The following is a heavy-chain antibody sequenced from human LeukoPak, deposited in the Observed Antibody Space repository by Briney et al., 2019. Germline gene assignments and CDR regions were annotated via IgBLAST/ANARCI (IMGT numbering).Heavy chain of an antibody. Sequence: SETLSLTCTVSGGSISSSSYYWGWIRQPPGKGREWIGSIYYSGSTYYNPSLKSRVTISVDTSKNQFSLKLSSVTAADTAVYYCARSIVVVTAPFDYWGQGTLVTVSS. CDR3: ARSIVVVTAPFDY. CDR2: IYYSGST. D-gene: IGHD2-21*02. V-gene: IGHV4-39*01. J-gene: IGHJ4*02. CDR1: GGSISSSSYY.